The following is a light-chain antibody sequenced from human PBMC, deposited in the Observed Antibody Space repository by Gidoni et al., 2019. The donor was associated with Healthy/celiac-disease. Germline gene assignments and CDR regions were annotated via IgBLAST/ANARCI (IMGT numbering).Light chain of an antibody. V-gene: IGKV3-11*01. CDR2: DAS. CDR3: QQRRRT. J-gene: IGKJ2*01. Sequence: EIVLTQSPATLSLSPGERATLSCSASQSVSSYLAWYQQKPGQAPRLLIYDASNRATGIPARFSGSGSGTDFTLTISSLEPEDFAVYYCQQRRRTFGQGTKLEIK. CDR1: QSVSSY.